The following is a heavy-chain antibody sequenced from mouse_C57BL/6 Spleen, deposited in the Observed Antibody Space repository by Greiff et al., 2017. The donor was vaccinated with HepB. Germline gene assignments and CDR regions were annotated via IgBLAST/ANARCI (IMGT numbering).Heavy chain of an antibody. CDR2: INPNNGGT. V-gene: IGHV1-22*01. Sequence: EVQLQQSGPELVKPGASVKMSCKASGYTFTDYNMHWVKQSHGKSLEWIGYINPNNGGTSYNQKFKGKSTLTVNKSTSTAYMERRSLPSEDSAVYYCARIPYYFDYWGQGTTLTVSS. CDR3: ARIPYYFDY. CDR1: GYTFTDYN. J-gene: IGHJ2*01.